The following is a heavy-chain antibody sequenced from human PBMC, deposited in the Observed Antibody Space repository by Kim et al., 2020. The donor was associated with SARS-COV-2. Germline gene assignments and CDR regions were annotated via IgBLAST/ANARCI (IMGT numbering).Heavy chain of an antibody. D-gene: IGHD6-19*01. CDR2: MYYSGST. V-gene: IGHV4-59*08. CDR3: ARHGVSSGWAYDAFDI. Sequence: SETLSLTCTVSGGSISSYYWSWIRQPPGKGLEWIGYMYYSGSTNYNPSLKSRVTISVDTSKNQFSLKLSSVTAADTAVYYCARHGVSSGWAYDAFDIWG. CDR1: GGSISSYY. J-gene: IGHJ3*02.